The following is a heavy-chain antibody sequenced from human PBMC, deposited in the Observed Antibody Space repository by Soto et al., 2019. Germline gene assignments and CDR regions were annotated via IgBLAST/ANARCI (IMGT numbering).Heavy chain of an antibody. J-gene: IGHJ4*02. Sequence: EVQLVESGGGLVKPGGSLRLSCAASGFTFSSYSMNWVRQAPGKVLEWVSSISSSSSYIYYADSVKGRFTISRDNAKNSLYLQMNSLRAEDTAVYYCARDERDGSGGSCYSLDYWGQGTLVTVSS. V-gene: IGHV3-21*01. D-gene: IGHD2-15*01. CDR3: ARDERDGSGGSCYSLDY. CDR2: ISSSSSYI. CDR1: GFTFSSYS.